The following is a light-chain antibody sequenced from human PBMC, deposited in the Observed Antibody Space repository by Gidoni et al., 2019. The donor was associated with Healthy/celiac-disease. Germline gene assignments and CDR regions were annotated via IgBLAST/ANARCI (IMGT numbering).Light chain of an antibody. V-gene: IGKV1-39*01. CDR3: QQSYSTPT. CDR2: AAS. J-gene: IGKJ4*01. Sequence: DIKMTQSPSSLSASVGDRVTITCRASQSISSYLNWYQQKPGKAPKLLIYAASSLQSGVPSRFSGSRSGTDFTLTISRLQPEDFATYYCQQSYSTPTFGGGTKVEIK. CDR1: QSISSY.